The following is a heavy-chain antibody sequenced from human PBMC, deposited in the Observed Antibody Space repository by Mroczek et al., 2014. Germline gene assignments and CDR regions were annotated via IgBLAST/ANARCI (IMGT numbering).Heavy chain of an antibody. CDR1: GFTVSSNY. CDR2: IYSGGST. V-gene: IGHV3-66*02. CDR3: ASRGDIVATNRAT. D-gene: IGHD5-12*01. J-gene: IGHJ4*02. Sequence: VQLVESGGGLVQPGGSLRLSCAASGFTVSSNYMSWVRQAPGKGLEWVSVIYSGGSTYYADSVKGRFTISRDNSKNTLYLQMNSLRAEDTAVYYCASRGDIVATNRATWGQGTLVTVSS.